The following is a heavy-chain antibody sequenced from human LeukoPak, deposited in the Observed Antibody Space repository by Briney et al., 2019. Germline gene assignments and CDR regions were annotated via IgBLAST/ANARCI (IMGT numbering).Heavy chain of an antibody. CDR2: INQDGSEK. CDR3: ARWRYYDSSGHYYYFDY. D-gene: IGHD3-22*01. J-gene: IGHJ4*02. CDR1: GSTFSSYW. V-gene: IGHV3-7*05. Sequence: GGSLRLSCAAFGSTFSSYWMSWVRQAPGKGLEWVANINQDGSEKYYVDSVKGRFTISRDNAKNSLYLQMNSLRAEDTAVYYCARWRYYDSSGHYYYFDYWGQGTLVTVSS.